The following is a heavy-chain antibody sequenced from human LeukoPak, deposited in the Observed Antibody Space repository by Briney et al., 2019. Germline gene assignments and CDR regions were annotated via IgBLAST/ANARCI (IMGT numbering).Heavy chain of an antibody. J-gene: IGHJ5*02. CDR2: IYYSGST. CDR3: AGGGPGNCGGACYLNWFDP. D-gene: IGHD2-21*02. V-gene: IGHV4-59*01. CDR1: GDSISSYY. Sequence: SETLSLTCTVSGDSISSYYWSWIRQPPGKGLEWIGYIYYSGSTKYNPSLKSRVTISVDTSKNQFSLKLNSVTAADTAVYYCAGGGPGNCGGACYLNWFDPWGQGTLVTVSS.